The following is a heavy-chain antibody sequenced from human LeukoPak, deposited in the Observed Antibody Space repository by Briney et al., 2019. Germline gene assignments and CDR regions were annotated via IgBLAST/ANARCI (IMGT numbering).Heavy chain of an antibody. V-gene: IGHV3-30*02. Sequence: GGSLRLSCAASGFTFSSYGMHWVRQAPGKGLEWVAFIRYDGSNKYYADSAKGRFTISRDNSKNSLYLQMNSLRAEDTAVYYCARAVAKGRYYYYMDVWGKGTTVTVSS. CDR1: GFTFSSYG. D-gene: IGHD6-19*01. CDR3: ARAVAKGRYYYYMDV. CDR2: IRYDGSNK. J-gene: IGHJ6*03.